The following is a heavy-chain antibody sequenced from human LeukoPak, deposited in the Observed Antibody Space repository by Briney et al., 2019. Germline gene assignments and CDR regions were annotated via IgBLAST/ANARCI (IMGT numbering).Heavy chain of an antibody. CDR2: ISRNGDSS. Sequence: PGGSLRLSCAASGLNFSSHGMNWVRQTPGKGLEYISAISRNGDSSYYADSVKGRFSVSRDNSNNILYLQMSSLKIEDTAVYFCWVNYRSDIYPFDFWGQGALVTVSS. V-gene: IGHV3-64D*09. CDR3: WVNYRSDIYPFDF. D-gene: IGHD2-15*01. J-gene: IGHJ4*01. CDR1: GLNFSSHG.